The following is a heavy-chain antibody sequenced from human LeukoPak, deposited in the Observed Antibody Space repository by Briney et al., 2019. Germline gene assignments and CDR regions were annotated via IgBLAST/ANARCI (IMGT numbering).Heavy chain of an antibody. CDR2: IIPIFGTA. Sequence: SVKVSCKASGGTFSSYAISWVRQAPGQGPEWMGGIIPIFGTANYAQKFQGRVTITADESTSTAYMELSSLRSEDTAVYYCASRIPRGNWFDPWGQGTLVTVSS. CDR3: ASRIPRGNWFDP. CDR1: GGTFSSYA. D-gene: IGHD1-14*01. V-gene: IGHV1-69*13. J-gene: IGHJ5*02.